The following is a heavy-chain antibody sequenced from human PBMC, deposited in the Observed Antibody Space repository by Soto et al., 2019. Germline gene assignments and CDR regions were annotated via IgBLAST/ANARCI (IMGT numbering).Heavy chain of an antibody. CDR2: IKGDGSET. V-gene: IGHV3-74*01. Sequence: GGSLRLSCAASGFTFSSYWMHLVRQAPGKGLVWVSRIKGDGSETNYADSVKGRFTISRDNAKDTLYLQLNSLRAEDTAAYYCLRGNSGYGNFDYWGQGTRVTVSS. D-gene: IGHD5-12*01. CDR3: LRGNSGYGNFDY. CDR1: GFTFSSYW. J-gene: IGHJ4*02.